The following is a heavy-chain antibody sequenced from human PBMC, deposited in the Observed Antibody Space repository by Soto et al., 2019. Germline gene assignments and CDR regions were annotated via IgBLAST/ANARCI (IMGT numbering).Heavy chain of an antibody. CDR3: AIYYDFWSDQPYFDF. V-gene: IGHV3-7*01. D-gene: IGHD3-3*01. CDR2: IKQDGSAK. J-gene: IGHJ4*02. Sequence: GGSLRLSCAASGFTFDRYWMSWVRQAPGKGLEWVASIKQDGSAKYYVDSVKGRFTISRDNAKKSLYLQMNSLSVEDTAVYYCAIYYDFWSDQPYFDFWGQGTPVTVSS. CDR1: GFTFDRYW.